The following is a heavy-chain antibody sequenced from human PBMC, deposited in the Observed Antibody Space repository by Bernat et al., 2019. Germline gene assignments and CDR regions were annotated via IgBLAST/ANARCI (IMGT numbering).Heavy chain of an antibody. CDR1: GDSVSSNNAG. CDR2: THYKSKWYN. CDR3: ARAQWQNWFAP. Sequence: QVQLQQSGPGLVKPSQTLSLTCVISGDSVSSNNAGWHWIRQSPSRGLEWLGRTHYKSKWYNDYAASMKSRISINADTSKNQFSLQLNSVTPEDTAVYFCARAQWQNWFAPWGQGALVTVSS. J-gene: IGHJ5*02. D-gene: IGHD6-19*01. V-gene: IGHV6-1*01.